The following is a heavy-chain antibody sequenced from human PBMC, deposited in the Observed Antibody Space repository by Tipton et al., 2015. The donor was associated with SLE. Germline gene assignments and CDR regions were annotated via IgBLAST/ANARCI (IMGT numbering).Heavy chain of an antibody. V-gene: IGHV3-7*01. Sequence: QLVQSGGGLVQPGGSLRLSCAASGFTFSSYWMSWVRQAPGKGLEWVANIKQDGSEKYYVDSVKGRFTLSRDNAKNSLYLQMNSLRAEDTAVYYCARVGLGYCSSTSCYTDAFDIWGQGTMVTVSS. J-gene: IGHJ3*02. D-gene: IGHD2-2*02. CDR1: GFTFSSYW. CDR3: ARVGLGYCSSTSCYTDAFDI. CDR2: IKQDGSEK.